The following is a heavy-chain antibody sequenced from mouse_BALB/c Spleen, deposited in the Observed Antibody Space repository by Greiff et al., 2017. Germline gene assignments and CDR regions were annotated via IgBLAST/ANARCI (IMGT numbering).Heavy chain of an antibody. CDR3: TRDDTTVVATGAMDY. Sequence: EVKLVESGGGLVKPGGSLKLSCAASGFTFSSYTMSWVRQTPEKRLEWVATISSGGSYTYYPDSVKGRFTISRDNAKNTLYLQMSSLKSEDTAMYYCTRDDTTVVATGAMDYWGQGTSVTVSS. CDR2: ISSGGSYT. J-gene: IGHJ4*01. CDR1: GFTFSSYT. V-gene: IGHV5-6-4*01. D-gene: IGHD1-1*01.